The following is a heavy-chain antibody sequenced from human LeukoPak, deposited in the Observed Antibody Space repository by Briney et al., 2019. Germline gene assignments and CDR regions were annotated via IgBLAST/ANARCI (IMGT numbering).Heavy chain of an antibody. V-gene: IGHV1-69*04. CDR1: GGTFSSYA. CDR2: IIPILGIA. D-gene: IGHD3-22*01. Sequence: GASVKVSCKASGGTFSSYAISWVRQAPGQGLEWMGRIIPILGIANYAQKFQGRVTITADKSTSTAYMELSSLRSEDTAVYYCARVPLAYYYDSSGPFDYWGQGTLVTVSS. CDR3: ARVPLAYYYDSSGPFDY. J-gene: IGHJ4*02.